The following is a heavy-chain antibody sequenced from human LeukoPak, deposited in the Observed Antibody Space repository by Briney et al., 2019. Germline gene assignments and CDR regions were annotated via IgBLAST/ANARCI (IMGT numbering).Heavy chain of an antibody. Sequence: PGGSLRLSCAASGLTFSSYWMTWVRQAPGQGLEWVANIKQDGSEKYYVDSVKGRFTISRDNAKNSLYLQMNSLRAEDTAVYYCARRGSSWYAAVYWGQGTLVTVSS. CDR1: GLTFSSYW. D-gene: IGHD6-13*01. CDR3: ARRGSSWYAAVY. CDR2: IKQDGSEK. V-gene: IGHV3-7*02. J-gene: IGHJ4*02.